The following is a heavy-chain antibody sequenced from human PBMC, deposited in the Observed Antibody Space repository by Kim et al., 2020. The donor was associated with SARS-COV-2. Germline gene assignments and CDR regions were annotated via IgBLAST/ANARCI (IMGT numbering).Heavy chain of an antibody. J-gene: IGHJ4*02. CDR3: ERVWEQWVPDFDY. D-gene: IGHD6-19*01. V-gene: IGHV1-8*01. Sequence: YAQTCQGRVTMSRNTSISTAYMGLSSLRSEDTAVYYCERVWEQWVPDFDYWGQGTLVTVSS.